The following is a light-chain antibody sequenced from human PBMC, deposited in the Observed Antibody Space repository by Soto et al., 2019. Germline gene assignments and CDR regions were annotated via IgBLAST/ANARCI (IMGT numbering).Light chain of an antibody. CDR1: SSAVGSYNR. CDR2: EVS. J-gene: IGLJ1*01. Sequence: QSVLTQPPSVSGSPGQSVAFSSPGPSSAVGSYNRVSWYQQPPGTAPKLLIYEVSDRPSGVPDRFSGSKSGNTASLTISGLQAEDEADYYCSSYTSSSTYVFGTGTKLTVL. CDR3: SSYTSSSTYV. V-gene: IGLV2-18*02.